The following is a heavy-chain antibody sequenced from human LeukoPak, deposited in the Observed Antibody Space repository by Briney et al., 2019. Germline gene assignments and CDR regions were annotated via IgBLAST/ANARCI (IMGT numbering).Heavy chain of an antibody. CDR3: ARDAHEGGNSYNYGLDV. CDR1: GGTFSSYS. D-gene: IGHD3-16*01. CDR2: IIPIIDIA. J-gene: IGHJ6*02. V-gene: IGHV1-69*04. Sequence: SVKVSCKASGGTFSSYSVSGVRQAPGQGLEWMGRIIPIIDIANNAQKFQGRVSITADKSATNVFMELSSLRPEDTAMYYCARDAHEGGNSYNYGLDVWGQGTAVTVSS.